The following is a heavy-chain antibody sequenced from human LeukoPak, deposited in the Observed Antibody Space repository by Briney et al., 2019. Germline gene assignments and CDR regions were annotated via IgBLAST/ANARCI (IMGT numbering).Heavy chain of an antibody. CDR1: GFAVSNKF. D-gene: IGHD3-22*01. V-gene: IGHV3-53*01. J-gene: IGHJ4*02. CDR3: ARGPYYYDSSGYYPIDY. Sequence: GGSLRLSCAASGFAVSNKFMYWVRQAPGKGLEWVSVIRVGDVTHYADSVKGRFTTSRDSSKNTVYLQMESLRVEDTAVYYCARGPYYYDSSGYYPIDYWGQGTLVTVSS. CDR2: IRVGDVT.